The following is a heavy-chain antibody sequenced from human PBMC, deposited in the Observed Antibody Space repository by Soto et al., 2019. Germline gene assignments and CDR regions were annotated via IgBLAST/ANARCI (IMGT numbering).Heavy chain of an antibody. CDR2: IIPIFGTA. CDR3: ARDRMGCTNGVCYYFDY. V-gene: IGHV1-69*01. CDR1: GGTFSSYA. Sequence: QVQLVQSGAEVKKPGSSVKVSCKASGGTFSSYAISWVRQAPGQGLEWMGGIIPIFGTANYAQKFQGRVTITADESTSTAYMELSSLRSEDTAVYYCARDRMGCTNGVCYYFDYWGQGTLVTVSS. J-gene: IGHJ4*02. D-gene: IGHD2-8*01.